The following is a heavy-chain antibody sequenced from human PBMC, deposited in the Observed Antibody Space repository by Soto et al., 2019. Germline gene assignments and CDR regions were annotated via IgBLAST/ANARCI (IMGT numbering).Heavy chain of an antibody. CDR3: ARARVEAPAAMQNWCDP. V-gene: IGHV1-69*01. D-gene: IGHD2-2*01. CDR1: GGTFSSSA. J-gene: IGHJ5*02. Sequence: VQLVQSGAEVKKPGSSVSVSCKASGGTFSSSAFSWVRQAPGHGLEWMGGVSPLFGTANYAQTFQGRVTITADESTSTADMERSSPRSKATATDYRARARVEAPAAMQNWCDPWGKGSPDTVAT. CDR2: VSPLFGTA.